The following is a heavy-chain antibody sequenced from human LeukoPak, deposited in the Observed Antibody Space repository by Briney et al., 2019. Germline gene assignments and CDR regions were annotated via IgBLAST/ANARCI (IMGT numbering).Heavy chain of an antibody. CDR2: MNPNSGNT. D-gene: IGHD6-19*01. CDR1: GYTFTSYD. J-gene: IGHJ4*02. Sequence: GASVKVSCKASGYTFTSYDINWVRQATGQGLEWMGWMNPNSGNTGYAQKFQGRVTMTRNASISTAYMELSSLRSEDTAVYYCARGIRIAVAGTAIQYYFDYWGQGTLVTVSS. V-gene: IGHV1-8*01. CDR3: ARGIRIAVAGTAIQYYFDY.